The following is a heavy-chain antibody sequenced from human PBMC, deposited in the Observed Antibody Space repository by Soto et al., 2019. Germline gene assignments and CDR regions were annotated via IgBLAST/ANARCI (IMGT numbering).Heavy chain of an antibody. D-gene: IGHD6-13*01. CDR2: ISYDGSNK. CDR1: GFTFSSYA. J-gene: IGHJ4*02. Sequence: GGSLRLSCAASGFTFSSYAMHWVRQAPGKGLEWVAVISYDGSNKYYADSVKGRFTISRDNSKNTLYLQMNSLRAEDTAVYYCARGGYSSSWQRQAYWGQGTLVTVSS. CDR3: ARGGYSSSWQRQAY. V-gene: IGHV3-30-3*01.